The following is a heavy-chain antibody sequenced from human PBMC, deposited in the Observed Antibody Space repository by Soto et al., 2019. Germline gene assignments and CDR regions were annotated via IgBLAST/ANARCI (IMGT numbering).Heavy chain of an antibody. CDR1: GFTFSSYE. Sequence: PGGSLRLSCAASGFTFSSYEMHWVRQAPGKGLEWVAVISYDGSSKYYADSVKGRFTISRDNSKNTLYLQMNSLRADYTAFYYCAREAGGDYYGMDVWGQGTTVTVSS. J-gene: IGHJ6*02. CDR3: AREAGGDYYGMDV. V-gene: IGHV3-30-3*01. CDR2: ISYDGSSK. D-gene: IGHD4-17*01.